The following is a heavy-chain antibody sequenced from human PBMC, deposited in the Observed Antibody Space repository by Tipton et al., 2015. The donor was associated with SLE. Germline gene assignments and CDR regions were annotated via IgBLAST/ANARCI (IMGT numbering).Heavy chain of an antibody. V-gene: IGHV4-59*05. CDR1: GGSFSGYY. J-gene: IGHJ4*02. D-gene: IGHD3-16*01. CDR2: LYSSGST. Sequence: GLVKPSETLSLTCEVYGGSFSGYYWGWIRQPPGKGLEWIGSLYSSGSTYYNPSLKGRITIFGDTSKNQFSLNLTSVTAADTAVYYCAGGVARFDSWGQGTLVIVSA. CDR3: AGGVARFDS.